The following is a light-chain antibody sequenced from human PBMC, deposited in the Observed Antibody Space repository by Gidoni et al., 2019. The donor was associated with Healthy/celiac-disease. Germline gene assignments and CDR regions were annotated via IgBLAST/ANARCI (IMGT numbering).Light chain of an antibody. J-gene: IGKJ1*01. CDR2: GAS. Sequence: EIVLTQSPGTLSLSPGERATLPCRASQSVSSSYVAWYQQKPGQAPRLLIYGASSRATGIPDRFSGSGAGTDFTLTMSRLEPEDFAVYYCQQYGSSPWTFGQGTKVEIK. CDR3: QQYGSSPWT. CDR1: QSVSSSY. V-gene: IGKV3-20*01.